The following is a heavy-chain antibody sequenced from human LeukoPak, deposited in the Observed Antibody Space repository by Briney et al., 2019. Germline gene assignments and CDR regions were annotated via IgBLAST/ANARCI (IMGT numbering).Heavy chain of an antibody. CDR2: ISSSSSTI. D-gene: IGHD2-15*01. CDR3: ARDSFIDETGGY. Sequence: PGGSLRLSCAASGFTVSSNYMSWVRQAPGKGLEWVSYISSSSSTIYYADSVKGRFTISRDNAKNSLYLQMNSLRDEDTAVYYCARDSFIDETGGYWGQGTLVTVSS. J-gene: IGHJ4*02. CDR1: GFTVSSNY. V-gene: IGHV3-48*02.